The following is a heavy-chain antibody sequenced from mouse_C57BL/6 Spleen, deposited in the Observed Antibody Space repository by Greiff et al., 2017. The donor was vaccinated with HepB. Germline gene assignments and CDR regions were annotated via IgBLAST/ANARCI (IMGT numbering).Heavy chain of an antibody. J-gene: IGHJ2*01. Sequence: DVKLQESGGGLVKPGGSLKLSCAASGFTFSDYGMHWVRQAPEKGLEWVAYISSGSSTIYYADTVKGRFTISRDNAKNTLFLQMTSLRSEDTAMYYCAKTGTSYFDYWGQGTTLTVSS. CDR1: GFTFSDYG. CDR2: ISSGSSTI. D-gene: IGHD4-1*01. V-gene: IGHV5-17*01. CDR3: AKTGTSYFDY.